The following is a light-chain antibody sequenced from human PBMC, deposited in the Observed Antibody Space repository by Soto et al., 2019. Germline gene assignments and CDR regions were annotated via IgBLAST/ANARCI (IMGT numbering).Light chain of an antibody. CDR3: SSYTSSSLGV. V-gene: IGLV2-14*01. CDR2: EVS. Sequence: QSVLTQPASVSVSPGQSITISCTGTGSDVGGYKYVSWYQQHPGKAPKLMIYEVSNRPSGVSNRFSGSKSGITASLTISGLQAEDEADYYCSSYTSSSLGVFGTGTKVTV. J-gene: IGLJ1*01. CDR1: GSDVGGYKY.